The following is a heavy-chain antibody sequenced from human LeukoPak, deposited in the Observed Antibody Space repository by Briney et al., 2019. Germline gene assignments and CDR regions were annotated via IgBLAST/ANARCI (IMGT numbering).Heavy chain of an antibody. J-gene: IGHJ4*02. D-gene: IGHD6-25*01. CDR3: ARDDGYRQTTKFDY. Sequence: GGSLRLSCAASGFTFSSYGMSWVRQAPGKGLEWVSAISGSGGSTYYADSVKGRFTISRDNAKNSLYLQMSSLRAEDTALYYCARDDGYRQTTKFDYWGQGTLVTVSS. V-gene: IGHV3-23*01. CDR2: ISGSGGST. CDR1: GFTFSSYG.